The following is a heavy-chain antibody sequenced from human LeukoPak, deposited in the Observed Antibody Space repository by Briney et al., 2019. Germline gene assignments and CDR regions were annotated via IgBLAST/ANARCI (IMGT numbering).Heavy chain of an antibody. J-gene: IGHJ4*02. D-gene: IGHD3-3*01. Sequence: PSETLSLTCTVSGGSISSYYWSWIRQPPGKGLEWLGYIYYSGSTNYNPSLKSRVTISVDTSKNQFSLKLSSVTAADTAVYYCARGGSNTYYDFWSGYTLVHYFDYWGQGTLVTVSS. V-gene: IGHV4-59*01. CDR2: IYYSGST. CDR3: ARGGSNTYYDFWSGYTLVHYFDY. CDR1: GGSISSYY.